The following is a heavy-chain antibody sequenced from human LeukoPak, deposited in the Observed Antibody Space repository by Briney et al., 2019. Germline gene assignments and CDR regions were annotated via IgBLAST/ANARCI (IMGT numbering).Heavy chain of an antibody. Sequence: SVKVSCKASGGTFSSYAISWVRQAPGEGLEWMGGIIPIFGTANYAQMFQGRVTITADESTSTAYMELSTLRSEDTAVYYCARREQWSGFDYWGQGTLVTVSP. CDR2: IIPIFGTA. V-gene: IGHV1-69*13. CDR1: GGTFSSYA. CDR3: ARREQWSGFDY. D-gene: IGHD3-3*01. J-gene: IGHJ4*02.